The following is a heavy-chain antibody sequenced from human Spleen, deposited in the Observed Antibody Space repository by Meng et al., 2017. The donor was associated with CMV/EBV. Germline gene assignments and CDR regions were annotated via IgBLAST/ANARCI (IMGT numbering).Heavy chain of an antibody. Sequence: GRLQESGPGLLKPSQTLSLTCTVSGGSVSSGNNYWIWIRQPPGKGLEWIGYIYYSGRTYYNPSLESRVTMSVDTSKNQFSLNLNSVTAADTAVYYCARVNGDCFSTICYKGWFDPWGQGTLVTVSS. CDR1: GGSVSSGNNY. CDR2: IYYSGRT. V-gene: IGHV4-30-4*01. J-gene: IGHJ5*02. D-gene: IGHD2-2*02. CDR3: ARVNGDCFSTICYKGWFDP.